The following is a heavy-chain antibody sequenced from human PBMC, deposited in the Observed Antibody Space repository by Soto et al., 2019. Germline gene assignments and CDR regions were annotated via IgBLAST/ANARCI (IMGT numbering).Heavy chain of an antibody. V-gene: IGHV4-59*08. Sequence: QVQLQESGPGLVKPSETLSLSCGVSGVSGGSISGYYWNWVRQAPGRGLEGIGQIYNSGRTNYNPPLRSRVTMSVDTSKNQVSLTLNSVTAADTAVYYCARQAHPREPIDLWGQGTLVTVSS. CDR2: IYNSGRT. CDR1: GGSISGYY. CDR3: ARQAHPREPIDL. J-gene: IGHJ5*02. D-gene: IGHD1-1*01.